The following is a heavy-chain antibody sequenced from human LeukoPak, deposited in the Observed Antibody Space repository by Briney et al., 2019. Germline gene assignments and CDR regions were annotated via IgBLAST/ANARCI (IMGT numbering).Heavy chain of an antibody. CDR1: GFTFSSYS. CDR3: AREEHGANGAFDI. CDR2: ISSSSSYI. V-gene: IGHV3-21*01. D-gene: IGHD1/OR15-1a*01. J-gene: IGHJ3*02. Sequence: GGSLRLSCAASGFTFSSYSMNWVRQAPGKGLEWVSSISSSSSYIYYADSVKGRFTISRDNAKNSLYLQMNSLRAEDTAVYYCAREEHGANGAFDIWGQGTMVTVSS.